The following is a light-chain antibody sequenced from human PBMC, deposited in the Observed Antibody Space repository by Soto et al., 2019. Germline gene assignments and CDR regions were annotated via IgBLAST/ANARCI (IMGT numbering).Light chain of an antibody. V-gene: IGKV1-6*01. J-gene: IGKJ2*01. Sequence: AIQMTQSPSSLSASVGDRVTITCRASQGIRNDLAWYQHKPGEAPKLLIYAASILQSGIPSRFSGSGSGTDFTLTISSLQPADFATYYCLQDNNYPLTCGQGTKLEIK. CDR3: LQDNNYPLT. CDR1: QGIRND. CDR2: AAS.